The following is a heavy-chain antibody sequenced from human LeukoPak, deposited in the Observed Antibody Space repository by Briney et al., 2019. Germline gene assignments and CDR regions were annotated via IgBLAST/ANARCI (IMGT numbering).Heavy chain of an antibody. CDR2: TYSSGST. J-gene: IGHJ4*02. V-gene: IGHV4-59*08. D-gene: IGHD4-4*01. Sequence: SETLSLTCTVSGGSISGYCWSWIRQPPGKRLEWIGYTYSSGSTNYNPSLQSRVTISVDTSKNQFSLRLSSVTAADTAVYYCARHYPPDYTFDYWGQGTLVTVSS. CDR1: GGSISGYC. CDR3: ARHYPPDYTFDY.